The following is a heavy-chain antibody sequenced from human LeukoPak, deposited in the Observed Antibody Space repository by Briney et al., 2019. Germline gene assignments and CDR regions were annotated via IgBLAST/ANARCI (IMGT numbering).Heavy chain of an antibody. CDR2: IYYSGSS. V-gene: IGHV4-59*12. CDR1: GGSISNYY. Sequence: PSETLSLTCTVSGGSISNYYLSWIRQSPGKGLEYIGHIYYSGSSSYNPSLKSRVTISVDTSKNQFSLKLSSVTAADTAVYYCARDRQDRYYYYYMDVWGKGTTVTVSS. J-gene: IGHJ6*03. CDR3: ARDRQDRYYYYYMDV.